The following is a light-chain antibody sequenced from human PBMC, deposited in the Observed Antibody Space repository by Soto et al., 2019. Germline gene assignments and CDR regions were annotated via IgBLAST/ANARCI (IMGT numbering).Light chain of an antibody. CDR2: KAS. V-gene: IGKV1-5*03. Sequence: DIQMTQCPFTLSASVGDRVTITCRASQSISSWLAWYQQKPGKAPKLLIYKASSLESGVPSRFSGSGSGTEFTLTISSLQPDDFATYYCQQYNSYSRTFGQGTQVEIK. CDR1: QSISSW. CDR3: QQYNSYSRT. J-gene: IGKJ1*01.